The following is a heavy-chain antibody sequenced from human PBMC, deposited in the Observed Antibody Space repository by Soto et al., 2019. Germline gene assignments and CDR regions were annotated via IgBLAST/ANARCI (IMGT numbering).Heavy chain of an antibody. CDR1: GFTFRSFT. V-gene: IGHV3-21*01. CDR3: TRDASRDSSARGWFDP. D-gene: IGHD6-13*01. CDR2: ISSNSAYI. J-gene: IGHJ5*02. Sequence: GGSLRLSCAASGFTFRSFTMNWVRQAPGKGLEWVSTISSNSAYIYYTDALRGRFTISRDNAKNSLHLQMNSLRAEDTAVYYCTRDASRDSSARGWFDPWGPGTVVIVS.